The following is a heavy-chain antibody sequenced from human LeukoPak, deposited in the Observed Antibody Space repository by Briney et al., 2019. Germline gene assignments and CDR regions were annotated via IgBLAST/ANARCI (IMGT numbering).Heavy chain of an antibody. D-gene: IGHD1-14*01. J-gene: IGHJ6*02. Sequence: PGGSLRLSCAASGFFFTNAWMNWVRQAPGKGLEWVSGISGTTSGTYYADSVKGRFTISRDNSKNTLFLQVNSLRAEDTAVYYCAKVRTYFYHGLDFWGQGTTVTVSS. V-gene: IGHV3-23*01. CDR1: GFFFTNAW. CDR2: ISGTTSGT. CDR3: AKVRTYFYHGLDF.